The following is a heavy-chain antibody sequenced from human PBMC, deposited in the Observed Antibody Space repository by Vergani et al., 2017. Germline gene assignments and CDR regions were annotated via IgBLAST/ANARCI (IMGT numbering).Heavy chain of an antibody. V-gene: IGHV4-34*11. Sequence: QVQLQQWGAGLLKPSETLSLTCAVYGGSFSGYYWSWIRQPPGKGLEWIGYIYYSGSTNYNPSLKSRGTISVDTSKNQFSLKLSSVTAADTAVYYCARFYYDSSGSYGMDVWGQGTTVTVSS. J-gene: IGHJ6*02. CDR3: ARFYYDSSGSYGMDV. CDR1: GGSFSGYY. CDR2: IYYSGST. D-gene: IGHD3-22*01.